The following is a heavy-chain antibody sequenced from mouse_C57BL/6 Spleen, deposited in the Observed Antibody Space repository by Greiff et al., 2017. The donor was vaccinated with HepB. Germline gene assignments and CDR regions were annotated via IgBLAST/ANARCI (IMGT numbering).Heavy chain of an antibody. J-gene: IGHJ1*03. D-gene: IGHD1-1*01. CDR1: GYTFTDYY. CDR3: ARTYYGSSYFYWYFDV. CDR2: IYPGSGNT. V-gene: IGHV1-76*01. Sequence: QVQLKQSGAELVRPGASVKLSCKASGYTFTDYYINWVKQRPGQGLEWIARIYPGSGNTYYNEKFKGKATLTAEKSSSTAYMQLSSLTSEDSAVYCCARTYYGSSYFYWYFDVWGTGTTVTVSS.